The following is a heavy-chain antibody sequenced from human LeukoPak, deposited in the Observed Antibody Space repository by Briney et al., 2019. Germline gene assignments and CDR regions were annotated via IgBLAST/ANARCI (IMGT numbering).Heavy chain of an antibody. Sequence: SVKVSCKASGGTFSSYAISWVRQAPGQGLEWMGRIIPILGIANYAQKFQGRVTITADKSTSTAYMELSSLRSEDTAVYYCARVRITMIVVVTGAFDIWGQGTMVTVSS. CDR1: GGTFSSYA. CDR3: ARVRITMIVVVTGAFDI. J-gene: IGHJ3*02. CDR2: IIPILGIA. D-gene: IGHD3-22*01. V-gene: IGHV1-69*04.